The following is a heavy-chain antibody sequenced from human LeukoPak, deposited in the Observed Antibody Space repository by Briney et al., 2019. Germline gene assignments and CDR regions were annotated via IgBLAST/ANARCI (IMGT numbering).Heavy chain of an antibody. D-gene: IGHD2-2*01. CDR2: ISAYNGNT. Sequence: ASVKVSCKASGYTFTSYGISWVRQAPGQGLEWMGWISAYNGNTNCAQKLQGRVTMTTDTSTSTAYMELRSLRSDDTAMYYCARDRIVVVPAAMGYYGMDVWGQGTTVTVSS. J-gene: IGHJ6*02. CDR1: GYTFTSYG. V-gene: IGHV1-18*01. CDR3: ARDRIVVVPAAMGYYGMDV.